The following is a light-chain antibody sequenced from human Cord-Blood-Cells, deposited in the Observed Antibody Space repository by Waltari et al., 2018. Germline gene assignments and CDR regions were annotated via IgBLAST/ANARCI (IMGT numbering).Light chain of an antibody. V-gene: IGKV1-5*03. Sequence: DIQMTLSPFTLTVPVGARVTTTCRDSPSISSWLAWYQQKPGKAPKLLIYKASTLESGVPSRFSGSGSGTEFTLTISSLQPDDFATYYCQQYNSYQFTVCPGTKVDIK. CDR3: QQYNSYQFT. J-gene: IGKJ3*01. CDR1: PSISSW. CDR2: KAS.